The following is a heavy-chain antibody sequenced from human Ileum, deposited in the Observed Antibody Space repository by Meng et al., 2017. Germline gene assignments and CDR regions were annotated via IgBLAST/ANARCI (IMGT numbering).Heavy chain of an antibody. J-gene: IGHJ4*02. CDR3: GTDY. D-gene: IGHD3-3*01. V-gene: IGHV3-74*01. CDR1: GFTFNKYW. CDR2: INRDGSDT. Sequence: EVQLVESGGDLVQPGGSLRLSCVASGFTFNKYWMHWVRQAPGKGLVWISRINRDGSDTSYADSVKGRFTISRDNAENTAVYYCAKDLRYYDFWSGPGTDYCGQGTLVTVSS.